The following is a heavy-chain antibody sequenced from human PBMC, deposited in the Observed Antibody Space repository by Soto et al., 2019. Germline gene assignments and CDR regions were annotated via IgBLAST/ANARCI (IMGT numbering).Heavy chain of an antibody. Sequence: QVQLVQSGAEVKKPGASVKVSCKASGYTFTSYDINWVRQATGQGLEWMGWMNPNSGNTGYAQKFQGKVTMTRNTSKSTAYMELSSLRAEDTAVHYCARDVNFYGLDVWGQGTTVTVSS. CDR3: ARDVNFYGLDV. CDR1: GYTFTSYD. V-gene: IGHV1-8*01. CDR2: MNPNSGNT. J-gene: IGHJ6*02.